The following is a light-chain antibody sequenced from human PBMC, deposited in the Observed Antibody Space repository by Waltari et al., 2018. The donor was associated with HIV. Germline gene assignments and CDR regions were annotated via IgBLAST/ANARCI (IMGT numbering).Light chain of an antibody. Sequence: QSVLTQPPSAFGSPGQRLTISCSGSSSNSGSNAVNWYQHFPGTAPTLLIFGMDQLPSGVPARISGSKSGTSASLAISGLRSEDEGEYYCASWDDSLQAVVFGGGTKVTV. J-gene: IGLJ2*01. CDR2: GMD. CDR1: SSNSGSNA. V-gene: IGLV1-44*01. CDR3: ASWDDSLQAVV.